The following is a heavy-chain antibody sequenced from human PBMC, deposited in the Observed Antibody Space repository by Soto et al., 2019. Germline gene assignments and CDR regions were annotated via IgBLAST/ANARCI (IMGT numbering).Heavy chain of an antibody. Sequence: RASVKVSCKASGYTFPGYYMHWVRQAPGQGLEWMGWINPNSGGTNYAQKFQGWVTMTRDTSISTAYMELSRLRSDDTAVYYCAMNYGDYGGGAFDIWGQGTMVTVSS. CDR2: INPNSGGT. J-gene: IGHJ3*02. CDR3: AMNYGDYGGGAFDI. CDR1: GYTFPGYY. D-gene: IGHD4-17*01. V-gene: IGHV1-2*04.